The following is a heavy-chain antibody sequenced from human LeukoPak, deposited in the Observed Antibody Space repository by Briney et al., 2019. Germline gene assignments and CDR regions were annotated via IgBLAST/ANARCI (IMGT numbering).Heavy chain of an antibody. Sequence: KSGGSLRLSCAASGFTFSSYSMNWVRQAPGKGLEWVSSISSSSSYIYYADSVKGRFTISRDNSKNTLYLQMNSLRAEDTAVYYCARDKNSGSYFSNWFDPWGQGTPVTVSS. D-gene: IGHD1-26*01. CDR1: GFTFSSYS. V-gene: IGHV3-21*01. CDR3: ARDKNSGSYFSNWFDP. CDR2: ISSSSSYI. J-gene: IGHJ5*02.